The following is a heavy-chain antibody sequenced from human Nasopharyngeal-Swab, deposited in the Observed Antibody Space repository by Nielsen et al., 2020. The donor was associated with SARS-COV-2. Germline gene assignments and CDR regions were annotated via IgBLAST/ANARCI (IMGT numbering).Heavy chain of an antibody. V-gene: IGHV3-15*01. CDR3: TTDRREPSMDV. CDR1: GFTLSNAW. J-gene: IGHJ6*02. D-gene: IGHD1-26*01. Sequence: GESLKISCAASGFTLSNAWMSWVRQAPGKGLEWVGRIKSKADGGTTDYAAPVKGRFTISRDDSKNTLYLQMNSLKTEDTAVYYCTTDRREPSMDVWGQGTTVTVSS. CDR2: IKSKADGGTT.